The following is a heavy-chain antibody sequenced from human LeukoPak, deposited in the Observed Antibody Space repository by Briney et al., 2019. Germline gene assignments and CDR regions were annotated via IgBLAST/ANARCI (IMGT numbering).Heavy chain of an antibody. CDR2: FTVSGGNT. CDR1: GFTFSNYA. V-gene: IGHV3-23*01. D-gene: IGHD3-10*01. CDR3: ARGDGLWFGELFTY. J-gene: IGHJ4*02. Sequence: GGSLRLSCAASGFTFSNYAMSWARQAPGKGLEWVSSFTVSGGNTHYADSVKGRRTISRDNSKNTLYLQINNLRAEDTAVYYCARGDGLWFGELFTYWGQGTPVTVSS.